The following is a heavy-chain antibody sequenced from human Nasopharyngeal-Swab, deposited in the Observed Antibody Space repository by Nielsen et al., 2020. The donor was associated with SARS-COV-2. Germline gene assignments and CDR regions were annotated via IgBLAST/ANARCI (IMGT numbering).Heavy chain of an antibody. J-gene: IGHJ4*02. CDR3: ARGQLWLDY. V-gene: IGHV4-59*01. CDR2: IYYSGST. Sequence: GSLRLSCTVSGGSISSYYWSWIRQPPGKGLEWIGYIYYSGSTNYNPSLKSRVTISVDTSKNQFSLKLSSVTAADTAVYYCARGQLWLDYWGQGTLVTVSS. CDR1: GGSISSYY. D-gene: IGHD5-18*01.